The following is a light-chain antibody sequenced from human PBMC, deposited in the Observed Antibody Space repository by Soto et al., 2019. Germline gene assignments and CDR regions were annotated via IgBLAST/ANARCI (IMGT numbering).Light chain of an antibody. CDR2: DAS. V-gene: IGKV3-11*01. CDR1: QSVSSY. CDR3: QQRSSWPKIT. J-gene: IGKJ5*01. Sequence: EIVFTQSPATLSLSPGERATLSCRASQSVSSYLAWYQQKPGQAPRLLIYDASNRATGIPARFSGSGSGTDFTLTISSLEPEDFAVYYCQQRSSWPKITFGQGTRLEIK.